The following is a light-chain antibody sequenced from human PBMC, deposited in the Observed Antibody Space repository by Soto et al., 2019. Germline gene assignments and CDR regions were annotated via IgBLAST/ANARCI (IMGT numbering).Light chain of an antibody. V-gene: IGKV1-39*01. J-gene: IGKJ4*01. Sequence: EIQMTQSPSSLSASAGDTVTITCRASQNIADYLSWYQQKPGKAPKLLMYSSSILHDGVSSRFSGDGSETAFTLTITGLQPEDFATYYCLQTFTTHITFGGGTTVEVK. CDR1: QNIADY. CDR2: SSS. CDR3: LQTFTTHIT.